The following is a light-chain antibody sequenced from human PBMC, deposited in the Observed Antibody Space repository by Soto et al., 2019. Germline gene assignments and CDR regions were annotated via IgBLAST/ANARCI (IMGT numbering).Light chain of an antibody. CDR2: GAS. V-gene: IGKV1-9*01. J-gene: IGKJ5*01. CDR3: QQLNYHPVT. Sequence: DIQLTQSPSFLSASVGDRVTITCRASQGISRYLSWYQQRPGKAPNLLIYGASTLQSGVPSRFSGSGSGTEFTPTISSLQPEDFASYYCQQLNYHPVTFGQGTRLEIK. CDR1: QGISRY.